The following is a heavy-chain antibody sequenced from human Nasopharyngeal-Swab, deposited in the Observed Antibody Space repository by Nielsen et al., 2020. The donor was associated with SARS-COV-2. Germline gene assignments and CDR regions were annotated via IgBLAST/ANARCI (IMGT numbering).Heavy chain of an antibody. D-gene: IGHD7-27*01. CDR2: IQQDGDIT. J-gene: IGHJ4*02. CDR3: ARDPPSTGDYYFDH. CDR1: GFTFGRYW. Sequence: EGSLRLCCVTSGFTFGRYWMTWVRQAPGKGLEWVANIQQDGDITYYLESVKGRFTISRDNAKNSLYLQMNSLRAEDTAVYFCARDPPSTGDYYFDHWGQGTLVTVSS. V-gene: IGHV3-7*01.